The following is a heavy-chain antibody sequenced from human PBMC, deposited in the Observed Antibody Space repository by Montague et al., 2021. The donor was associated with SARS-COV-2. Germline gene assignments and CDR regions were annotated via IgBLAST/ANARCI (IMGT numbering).Heavy chain of an antibody. CDR1: GFTIVSYW. J-gene: IGHJ5*02. CDR3: TRDRDYGDYLNWFNP. V-gene: IGHV3-7*01. D-gene: IGHD4-17*01. CDR2: IRQDGSDK. Sequence: SLRLSCAASGFTIVSYWMSWVHQAPGKGLEWVANIRQDGSDKYYVDSVRGRFTISRDNAKNSLYLQMSSLRAEDTGVYYCTRDRDYGDYLNWFNPWGQGTLVTVSS.